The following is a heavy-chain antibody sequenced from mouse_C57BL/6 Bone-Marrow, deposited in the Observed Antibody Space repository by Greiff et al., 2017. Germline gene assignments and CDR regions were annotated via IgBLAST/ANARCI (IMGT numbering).Heavy chain of an antibody. D-gene: IGHD2-4*01. CDR3: TSLIYYDCCRFAY. Sequence: VQLQQSGAELVRPGASVKLSCTASGFNIKDDYMHWVKQRPEQGLEWIGWIDPENGDTEYASKFQGKATITADTSSNTAYLQLSSLTSEDTAVYDGTSLIYYDCCRFAYWGQGNRVTVSA. J-gene: IGHJ3*01. CDR1: GFNIKDDY. V-gene: IGHV14-4*01. CDR2: IDPENGDT.